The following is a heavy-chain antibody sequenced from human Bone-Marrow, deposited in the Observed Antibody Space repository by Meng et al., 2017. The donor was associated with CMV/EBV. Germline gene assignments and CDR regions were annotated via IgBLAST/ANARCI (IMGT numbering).Heavy chain of an antibody. CDR1: GFTFSSYA. Sequence: GESLKISCAASGFTFSSYAMNWVRQAPGKGLEWVSSISSSSSYIYYADSVKGRFTISRDNAKNSLYLQMNSLRAEDTAVYYCARDQDYGDIPDFDYWGQGTRVTCSS. V-gene: IGHV3-21*01. D-gene: IGHD4-17*01. CDR2: ISSSSSYI. CDR3: ARDQDYGDIPDFDY. J-gene: IGHJ4*02.